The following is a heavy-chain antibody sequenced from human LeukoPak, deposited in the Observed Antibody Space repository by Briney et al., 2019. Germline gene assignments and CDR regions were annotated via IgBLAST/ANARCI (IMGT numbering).Heavy chain of an antibody. D-gene: IGHD4-17*01. Sequence: GGSLRLSCVASGFTLSTYWMHWVRQAPGKGLLWVSRLSGDGSSTRFADSLEGRFTISRDNAKNTLYLQMNSLRAEDTAVYFCARASTTVPNLLDNWGQGTLVTVSS. CDR2: LSGDGSST. CDR3: ARASTTVPNLLDN. V-gene: IGHV3-74*01. CDR1: GFTLSTYW. J-gene: IGHJ4*02.